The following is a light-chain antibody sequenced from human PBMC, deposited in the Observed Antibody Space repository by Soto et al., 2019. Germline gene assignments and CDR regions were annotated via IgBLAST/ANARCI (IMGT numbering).Light chain of an antibody. V-gene: IGKV1-5*01. Sequence: IQMTQSPSTLSASLGDRVTITCRASQSIRSWLAWYQQKPGKAPNLLIFDASSLESGVPSRFSGSGSGTEFTLTISRLQPDDFGTYYCQQYDTYPRTFGQGTKVEVK. CDR3: QQYDTYPRT. J-gene: IGKJ1*01. CDR1: QSIRSW. CDR2: DAS.